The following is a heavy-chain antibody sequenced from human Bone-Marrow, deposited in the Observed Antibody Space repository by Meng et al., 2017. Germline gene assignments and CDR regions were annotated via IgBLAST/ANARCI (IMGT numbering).Heavy chain of an antibody. CDR1: GGSFSAYD. D-gene: IGHD2-21*01. J-gene: IGHJ4*02. V-gene: IGHV4-34*01. Sequence: QVQVQQWGAGLLKPSQTLSLTCAFYGGSFSAYDWCWTRQPPGKGLEWLGQINHSGSTNDNPSLKSRVTISIDTSRNQLSLKLSSVTAADTAVYYCRLAYCMGDCVDYWGQGTLVTVSS. CDR2: INHSGST. CDR3: RLAYCMGDCVDY.